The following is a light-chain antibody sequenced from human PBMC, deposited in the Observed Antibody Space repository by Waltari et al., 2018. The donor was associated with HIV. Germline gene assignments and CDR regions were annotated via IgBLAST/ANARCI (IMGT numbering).Light chain of an antibody. CDR3: QQYNNSSWT. CDR1: QTLESPQ. CDR2: KAS. J-gene: IGKJ1*01. Sequence: DIQMTQFPSTLSASVGDRVTITCRASQTLESPQVAWFEQKPGKAPNLLIYKASILETVVPSRFSGSGAGAVFTLTISSRQPDDFATYYCQQYNNSSWTFGQGTKVEIK. V-gene: IGKV1-5*03.